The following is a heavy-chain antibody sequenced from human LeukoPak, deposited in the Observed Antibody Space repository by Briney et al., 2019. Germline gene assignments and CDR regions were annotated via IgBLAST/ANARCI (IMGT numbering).Heavy chain of an antibody. D-gene: IGHD4-17*01. CDR2: IYYSGST. V-gene: IGHV4-30-4*08. J-gene: IGHJ6*03. CDR1: GGSISSGDYY. CDR3: ARAIYGDYVGYYYYYYMDV. Sequence: PSETLSLTCTVSGGSISSGDYYWSWIRQPPGKGLEWIGYIYYSGSTYYNPSLKSRVTISVDTSKNQFSLKLSSVTAADTAVYYCARAIYGDYVGYYYYYYMDVWGKGTTVTVSS.